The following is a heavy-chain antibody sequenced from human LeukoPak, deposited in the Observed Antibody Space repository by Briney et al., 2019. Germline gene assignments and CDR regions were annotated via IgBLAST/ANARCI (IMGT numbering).Heavy chain of an antibody. D-gene: IGHD3-16*01. CDR3: ARAFSVGAFDY. Sequence: PGGSLRFSCAASGFTFSSYSMNWVRQAPGKGLEWVSSMSSSSSYIYYADSVKGRFTISRDNAKNSLYLQMNSLRAEDTAVYYCARAFSVGAFDYWGQGTLVTVSS. CDR2: MSSSSSYI. J-gene: IGHJ4*02. CDR1: GFTFSSYS. V-gene: IGHV3-21*01.